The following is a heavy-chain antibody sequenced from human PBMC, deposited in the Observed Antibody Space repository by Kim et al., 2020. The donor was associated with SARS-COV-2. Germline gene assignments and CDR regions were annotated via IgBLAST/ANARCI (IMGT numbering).Heavy chain of an antibody. CDR1: GFTFSSYA. D-gene: IGHD2-2*01. J-gene: IGHJ6*01. V-gene: IGHV3-30*04. Sequence: GGSLRLSCAASGFTFSSYAMHWVRQAPGKGLEWVAVISYDGSNKYYADSVKGRFTISRDNSKNTLYLQMNSLRAEDTAVYYCARVRTPIVVVPAAMKYYCYNCGIDDWGRGGTVTVSS. CDR2: ISYDGSNK. CDR3: ARVRTPIVVVPAAMKYYCYNCGIDD.